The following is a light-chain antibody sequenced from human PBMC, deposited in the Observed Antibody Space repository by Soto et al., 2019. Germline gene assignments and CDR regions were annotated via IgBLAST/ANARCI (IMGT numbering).Light chain of an antibody. V-gene: IGLV2-8*01. CDR1: SNDVGHSSF. J-gene: IGLJ1*01. CDR3: NAQADNGKHV. Sequence: QSALTQPPSASGSPGQSVTISCTGNSNDVGHSSFISWYQQHPGKGPKLIIYEVSKRPSGVPDRFSGSKSGNTASLSVSGLQDEDEADYFCNAQADNGKHVFGSGTKLNFL. CDR2: EVS.